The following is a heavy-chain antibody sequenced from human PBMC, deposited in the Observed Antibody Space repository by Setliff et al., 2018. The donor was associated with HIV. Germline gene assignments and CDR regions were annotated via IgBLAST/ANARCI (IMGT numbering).Heavy chain of an antibody. J-gene: IGHJ4*02. D-gene: IGHD4-4*01. CDR2: IYYSGNT. Sequence: SETLSLTCTVSGGSISSSSYYWGWIRQPPGKGLEWIGTIYYSGNTYYNPSLKSRVTISVDASRNQFSLKLSSVTAADTAVYYCAREPDSIPYDYWGQGTLVTV. V-gene: IGHV4-39*07. CDR3: AREPDSIPYDY. CDR1: GGSISSSSYY.